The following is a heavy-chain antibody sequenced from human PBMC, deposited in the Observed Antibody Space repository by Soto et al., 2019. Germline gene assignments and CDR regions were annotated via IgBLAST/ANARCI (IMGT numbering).Heavy chain of an antibody. Sequence: LSLTCSVSRGSVSSGGYSWSWIRQAPGKGLEWIGFISPSGSPAYNPSLKSRVSISVDTSNNQISLELSSVTAADTAVYYCTRGVLAWGPGTLVTVSS. CDR3: TRGVLA. V-gene: IGHV4-30-2*01. D-gene: IGHD2-8*01. CDR2: ISPSGSP. CDR1: RGSVSSGGYS. J-gene: IGHJ5*02.